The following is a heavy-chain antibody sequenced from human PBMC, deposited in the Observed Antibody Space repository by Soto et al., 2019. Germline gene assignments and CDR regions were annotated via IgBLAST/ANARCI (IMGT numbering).Heavy chain of an antibody. D-gene: IGHD2-2*01. Sequence: GGSLRLSCAASGFAFSSYSMNWVRQAPGKGLEWVSYISSSSSTIYYADSVKGRFTISRDNAKNSLYLQMNSLRDEDTAVYYCARDLGSTTHGYYYGMDVWGQGTTVTVSS. CDR1: GFAFSSYS. J-gene: IGHJ6*02. CDR2: ISSSSSTI. CDR3: ARDLGSTTHGYYYGMDV. V-gene: IGHV3-48*02.